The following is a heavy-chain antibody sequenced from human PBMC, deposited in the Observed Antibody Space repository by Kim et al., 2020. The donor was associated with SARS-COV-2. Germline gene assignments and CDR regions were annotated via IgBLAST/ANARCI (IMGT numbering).Heavy chain of an antibody. CDR1: GYTFTSYG. J-gene: IGHJ6*02. D-gene: IGHD6-19*01. CDR2: ISAYNGNT. Sequence: ASVKVSCKASGYTFTSYGISWVRQAPGQGLEWMGWISAYNGNTNYAQKLQGRVTMTTDTSTSTAYMELRSLRSDDTAVYYCARERAPAGTKNYYGMDVWGQGTTVTVSS. V-gene: IGHV1-18*04. CDR3: ARERAPAGTKNYYGMDV.